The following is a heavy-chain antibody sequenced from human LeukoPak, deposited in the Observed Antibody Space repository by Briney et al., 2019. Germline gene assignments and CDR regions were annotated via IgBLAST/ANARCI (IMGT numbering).Heavy chain of an antibody. Sequence: GGSLRLSCAASGFTFSSYEMNWVRQAPGKGLEWVSYISSISSSSIYYADSVKGRFTIFRDNAKNSLYLQMNSLRAEDTGLYYCAKDIRRYCSGGSCLDVWGKGTTVTISS. CDR2: ISSISSSSI. V-gene: IGHV3-48*03. D-gene: IGHD2-15*01. CDR3: AKDIRRYCSGGSCLDV. J-gene: IGHJ6*04. CDR1: GFTFSSYE.